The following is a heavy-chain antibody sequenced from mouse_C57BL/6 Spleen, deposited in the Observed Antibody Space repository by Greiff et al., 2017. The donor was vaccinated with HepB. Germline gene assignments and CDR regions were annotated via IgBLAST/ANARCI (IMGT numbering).Heavy chain of an antibody. D-gene: IGHD1-1*01. J-gene: IGHJ1*03. CDR2: IDPSDSET. Sequence: QVQLQQPGAELVRPGSSVKLSCKASGYTFTSYWMHWVKQRPIQGLEWIGNIDPSDSETHYNQKFKDKATLTVDKSSSTAYMQLSSLTSEDSAVYYCARWGVVAEYFDVWGTGTTVTVSS. CDR1: GYTFTSYW. CDR3: ARWGVVAEYFDV. V-gene: IGHV1-52*01.